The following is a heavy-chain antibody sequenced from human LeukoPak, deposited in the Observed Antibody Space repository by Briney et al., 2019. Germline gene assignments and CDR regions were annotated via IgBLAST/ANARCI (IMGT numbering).Heavy chain of an antibody. V-gene: IGHV3-30*02. CDR3: AKDSYYYYYMDV. J-gene: IGHJ6*03. Sequence: GGSLGLSCAASGFTFSSYGMHWVRQAPGKGLEWVAFIRYDGSNKYYADSVKGRFTISRDNSKNTLYLQMNSLRAEDTAVYYCAKDSYYYYYMDVWGKGTTVTISS. CDR1: GFTFSSYG. CDR2: IRYDGSNK.